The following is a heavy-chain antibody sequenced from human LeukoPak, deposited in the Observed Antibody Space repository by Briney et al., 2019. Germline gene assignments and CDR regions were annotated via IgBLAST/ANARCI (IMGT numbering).Heavy chain of an antibody. CDR3: AKGNPFYDY. CDR1: GGSISSNNYY. J-gene: IGHJ4*02. V-gene: IGHV4-39*07. Sequence: SETLSLTCTVSGGSISSNNYYWGWIRQPPGKGLEWIGNIYTSGSTYYSPSLKSRVIISLDTSKNKFSLTLTSVTAADTAVYYCAKGNPFYDYWGQGTLVTVSS. D-gene: IGHD5/OR15-5a*01. CDR2: IYTSGST.